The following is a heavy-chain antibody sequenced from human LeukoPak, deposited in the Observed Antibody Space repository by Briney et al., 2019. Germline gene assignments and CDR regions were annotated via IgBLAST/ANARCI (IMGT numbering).Heavy chain of an antibody. V-gene: IGHV3-23*01. CDR1: GFTFSNYW. CDR2: ISSSGGRT. J-gene: IGHJ4*02. Sequence: PGGSLRLSCAASGFTFSNYWMHWVRQAPGKGLEWVSAISSSGGRTYNADSVKGRFTISRDNSKNTLYLQMNSLRAEDTAVYYCAKAALSTMTTYAFDYWGQGTLVTVSS. CDR3: AKAALSTMTTYAFDY. D-gene: IGHD3-16*01.